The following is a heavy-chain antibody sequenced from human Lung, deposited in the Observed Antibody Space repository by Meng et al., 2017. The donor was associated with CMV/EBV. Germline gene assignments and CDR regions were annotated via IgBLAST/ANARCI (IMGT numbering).Heavy chain of an antibody. D-gene: IGHD6-13*01. CDR3: VKYPQTYPYSSSY. V-gene: IGHV3-53*01. CDR2: IYSGGRT. CDR1: GFTVNTNY. J-gene: IGHJ4*02. Sequence: XCAASGFTVNTNYMSWVRQAPGRGLECVSVIYSGGRTYYADSVEGRFTISRDNSKNTLYLQMNSLRAEDTAMYYCVKYPQTYPYSSSYWGQGTLVTVSS.